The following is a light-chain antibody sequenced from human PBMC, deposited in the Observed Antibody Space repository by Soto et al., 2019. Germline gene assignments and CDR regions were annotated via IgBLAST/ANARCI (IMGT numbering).Light chain of an antibody. Sequence: QSALTQPASVSGSPGQSITISCTGSSSDVGGYNYVSWYRQHPGKAPQLMIYEVSNRPSGVSHRFSGSQSGNTASLTISGLQAEDEDDYYCSSYRGSSTAFVFGSGTKVTVL. CDR2: EVS. CDR3: SSYRGSSTAFV. J-gene: IGLJ1*01. CDR1: SSDVGGYNY. V-gene: IGLV2-14*01.